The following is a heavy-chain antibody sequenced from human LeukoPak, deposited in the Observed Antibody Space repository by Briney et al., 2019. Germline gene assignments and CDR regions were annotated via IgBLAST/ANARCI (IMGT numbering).Heavy chain of an antibody. J-gene: IGHJ5*02. CDR1: GFTFSSYA. CDR2: ISSSSSTI. D-gene: IGHD4-11*01. CDR3: ARDSMYSNYGWFDP. Sequence: GGSLRLSCAASGFTFSSYAMHWVRQAPGKGLEWVSYISSSSSTIYYADSVKGRFTISRDNAKNSLYLQMNSLRAEDTAVYYCARDSMYSNYGWFDPWGQGTLVTVSS. V-gene: IGHV3-48*01.